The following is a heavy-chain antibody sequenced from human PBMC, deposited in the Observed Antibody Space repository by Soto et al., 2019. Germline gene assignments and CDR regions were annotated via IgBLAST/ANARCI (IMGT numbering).Heavy chain of an antibody. V-gene: IGHV3-30*18. CDR3: AKTLMEYAAYPSYGMHV. CDR1: GFTFSSYG. D-gene: IGHD2-8*01. CDR2: ISYDGSNK. Sequence: LRLSCAASGFTFSSYGMHWVRQAPGNVLEWVAVISYDGSNKYYADSVKGRFTISRDNSKNTLYLQMNSLRAEDTAVYYCAKTLMEYAAYPSYGMHVWGQATTVTLSS. J-gene: IGHJ6*02.